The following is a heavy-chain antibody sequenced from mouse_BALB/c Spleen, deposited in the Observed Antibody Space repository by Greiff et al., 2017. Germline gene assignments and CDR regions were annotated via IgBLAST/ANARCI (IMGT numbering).Heavy chain of an antibody. CDR1: GYSITSDYA. CDR3: ARNDGYLYYAMDY. CDR2: ISYSGST. J-gene: IGHJ4*01. Sequence: VQLKESGPGLVKPSQSLSLTCTVTGYSITSDYAWNWIRQFPGNKLEWMGYISYSGSTSYNPSLKSRISITRDRSKNQFFLQLNSVTTEDTATYYCARNDGYLYYAMDYWGQGTSVTVSS. V-gene: IGHV3-2*02. D-gene: IGHD2-3*01.